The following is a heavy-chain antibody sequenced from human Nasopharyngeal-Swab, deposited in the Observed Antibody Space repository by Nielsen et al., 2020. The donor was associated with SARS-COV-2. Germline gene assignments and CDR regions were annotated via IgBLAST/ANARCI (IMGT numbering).Heavy chain of an antibody. CDR2: ISSSSSYT. V-gene: IGHV3-21*04. D-gene: IGHD2-21*02. CDR3: AKGGCGGDCYYYYYYGMDV. J-gene: IGHJ6*02. CDR1: GFTFSSYS. Sequence: GGSLRLSCAASGFTFSSYSMNWVRQAPGKGLEWVSSISSSSSYTYYADSVKGRFTISRDNSKNTLYLQMNSLRAEDTAVYYCAKGGCGGDCYYYYYYGMDVWGQGTTVTVSS.